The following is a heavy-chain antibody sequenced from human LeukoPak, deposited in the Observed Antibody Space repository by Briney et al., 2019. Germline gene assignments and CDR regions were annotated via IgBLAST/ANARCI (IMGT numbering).Heavy chain of an antibody. Sequence: PSQTLSLTCTVSGGSISSGDYYWRWLRQPPGTGLEWIGCIYYSGSTYYNPSLKSRVTISVDTSKNQFSLKLSSVTAADTAVYYCARVPSYYYYMDVWGKGTTVTVSS. CDR3: ARVPSYYYYMDV. CDR2: IYYSGST. J-gene: IGHJ6*03. CDR1: GGSISSGDYY. V-gene: IGHV4-30-4*08.